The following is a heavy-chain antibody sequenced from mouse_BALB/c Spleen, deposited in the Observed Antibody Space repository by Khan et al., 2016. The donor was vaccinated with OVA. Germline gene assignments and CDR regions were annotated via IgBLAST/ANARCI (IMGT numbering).Heavy chain of an antibody. V-gene: IGHV9-3-1*01. D-gene: IGHD2-10*01. CDR3: ARPPYFSYVMVY. J-gene: IGHJ4*01. CDR1: GYTFTNFG. CDR2: INTYTGEP. Sequence: QVQLKQSGPELKKPGETVKISCKASGYTFTNFGMNWVKQAPGKGLKWMGWINTYTGEPTYADDFKGRFAFSLETSASTAYLQINNLENEDTATYFCARPPYFSYVMVYWGQGTSVTVSS.